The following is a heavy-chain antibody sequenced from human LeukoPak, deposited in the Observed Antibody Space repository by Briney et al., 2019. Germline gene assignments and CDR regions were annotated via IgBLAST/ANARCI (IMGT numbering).Heavy chain of an antibody. D-gene: IGHD2-15*01. CDR1: GFTFSNYA. CDR3: AKGRGYCTGGSGYSDY. Sequence: PGGSLRLSCTASGFTFSNYAMSWVRQAPGKGLEWVSTISGSDGSTYYADSVKGRSTISRDNSKNTLYLQMNSLRVEYTAIYYCAKGRGYCTGGSGYSDYWGQGTLVTVSS. V-gene: IGHV3-23*01. J-gene: IGHJ4*02. CDR2: ISGSDGST.